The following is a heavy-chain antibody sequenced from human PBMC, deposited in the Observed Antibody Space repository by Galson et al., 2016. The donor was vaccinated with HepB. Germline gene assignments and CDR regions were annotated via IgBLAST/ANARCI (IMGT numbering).Heavy chain of an antibody. J-gene: IGHJ5*01. CDR3: AREMHVAAASAFDS. Sequence: SLRLSCAASEFTFSTYGMHWVRQAPGKGLEWVALIWHDGSNKYYADSVKGRFTISSDNPKNTLYLQMNSLKVEATAVYYCAREMHVAAASAFDSWGRGTLVTVSS. CDR1: EFTFSTYG. D-gene: IGHD6-13*01. V-gene: IGHV3-33*01. CDR2: IWHDGSNK.